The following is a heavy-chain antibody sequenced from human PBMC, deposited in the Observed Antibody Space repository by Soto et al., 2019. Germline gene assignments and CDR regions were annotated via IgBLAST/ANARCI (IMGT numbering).Heavy chain of an antibody. V-gene: IGHV1-69*01. CDR2: VIPKASQP. Sequence: QVQLVQSGAEVKKPGSSVTVSCKASGGTFSSYAVSWVRQAPGQGLEWMGVVIPKASQPKYAPKFQGRVTITADYSTAYMEVSSLTSDDTAVYYCARESSSPNYFYYGMDVWGQGTTVIVSS. CDR3: ARESSSPNYFYYGMDV. D-gene: IGHD6-6*01. CDR1: GGTFSSYA. J-gene: IGHJ6*02.